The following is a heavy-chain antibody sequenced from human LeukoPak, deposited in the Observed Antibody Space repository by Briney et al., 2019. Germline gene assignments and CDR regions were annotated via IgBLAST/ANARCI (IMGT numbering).Heavy chain of an antibody. CDR1: GFTFSAYA. Sequence: PGRSLRLSCAASGFTFSAYAMHWVRQAPGKGLEWVAVISYDGSNKYYADSVKGRFTISGDKSKDTLYHQMNSLRPEDTAVYYCARGPGPIAGAKNPFDIWGHGTMVTVSS. J-gene: IGHJ3*02. D-gene: IGHD1-26*01. V-gene: IGHV3-30*01. CDR3: ARGPGPIAGAKNPFDI. CDR2: ISYDGSNK.